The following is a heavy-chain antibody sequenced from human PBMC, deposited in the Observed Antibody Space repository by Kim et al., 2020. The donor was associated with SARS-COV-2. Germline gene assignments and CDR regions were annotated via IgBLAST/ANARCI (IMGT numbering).Heavy chain of an antibody. Sequence: SETLSLTCAVYGGSFSGYYWSWIRQPPGKGLEWIGEINHSGSTNYNPSLKSRVTISVDTSKNQFSLKLSSVTAADTAVYYCARGARIRNWFDPMGPGNPGHRLL. V-gene: IGHV4-34*01. CDR1: GGSFSGYY. J-gene: IGHJ5*02. CDR2: INHSGST. CDR3: ARGARIRNWFDP.